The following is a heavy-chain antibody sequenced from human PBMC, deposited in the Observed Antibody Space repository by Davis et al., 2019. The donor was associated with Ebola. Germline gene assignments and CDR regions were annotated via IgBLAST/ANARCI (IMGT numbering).Heavy chain of an antibody. Sequence: GESLKISCAASGFTFSSYSMNWVRQAPGKGLEWVSSISSTSTYIYYADSVKGRFTISRDNAKNSLYLRMNSLRAEDTAVYYCARELTVTSAYFDYWGQGTLVTVSS. D-gene: IGHD4-17*01. V-gene: IGHV3-21*01. J-gene: IGHJ4*02. CDR2: ISSTSTYI. CDR3: ARELTVTSAYFDY. CDR1: GFTFSSYS.